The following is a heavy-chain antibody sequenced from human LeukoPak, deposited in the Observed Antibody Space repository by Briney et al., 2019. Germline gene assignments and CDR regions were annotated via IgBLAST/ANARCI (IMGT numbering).Heavy chain of an antibody. CDR3: AKDPGRDYDFWSGYSYYYGIDV. D-gene: IGHD3-3*01. J-gene: IGHJ6*02. V-gene: IGHV3-23*01. Sequence: GGSLRLSCAASGFTFSSYAMSWVRQAPGKGLEWVSAISGSGGSTYYADSVKGRFTISRDNSKNTLYLQMNSLRAEDTAVYYCAKDPGRDYDFWSGYSYYYGIDVWGQGTTVTVSS. CDR1: GFTFSSYA. CDR2: ISGSGGST.